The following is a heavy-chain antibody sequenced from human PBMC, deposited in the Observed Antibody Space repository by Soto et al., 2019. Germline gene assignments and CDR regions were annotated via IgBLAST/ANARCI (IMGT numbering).Heavy chain of an antibody. Sequence: PSETLSLTCTVSGGSISSSRYYWGCIRQPPGKGLEWIGSIYYSGSTYYNPSLKSRVTISVDTSKNQFSLKLSSVTAADTAVYYCARLVSGSYYDYWGQETLVTVSS. CDR1: GGSISSSRYY. V-gene: IGHV4-39*01. CDR3: ARLVSGSYYDY. CDR2: IYYSGST. D-gene: IGHD1-26*01. J-gene: IGHJ4*01.